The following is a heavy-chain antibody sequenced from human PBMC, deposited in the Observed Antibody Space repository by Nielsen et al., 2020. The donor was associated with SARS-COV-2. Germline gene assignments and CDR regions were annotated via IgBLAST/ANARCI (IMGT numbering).Heavy chain of an antibody. CDR2: ISSSSSYT. CDR1: RFTFSDYY. Sequence: GESLKISCAASRFTFSDYYMSWIRQAPGKGLEWVSYISSSSSYTNYADSVKGRFTISRDNAKNSLYLQMNSLRAEDTAVYYCARAPLGYSYGYDYWGQGTLVTVSS. CDR3: ARAPLGYSYGYDY. J-gene: IGHJ4*02. D-gene: IGHD5-18*01. V-gene: IGHV3-11*05.